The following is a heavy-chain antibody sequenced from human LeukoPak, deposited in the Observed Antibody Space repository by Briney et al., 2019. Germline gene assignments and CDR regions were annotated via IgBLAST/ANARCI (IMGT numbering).Heavy chain of an antibody. V-gene: IGHV4-59*12. CDR1: GGSISSYY. Sequence: SETLSLTCTVSGGSISSYYWSWIRQPPGKGLEWIGYIYYSGSTNYNPSLKSRVTISVDTSKNQFSLKLSSVTAADTAVYYCARTKAGYCSGGSCSNWFDPWGQGTLVTVSS. CDR3: ARTKAGYCSGGSCSNWFDP. J-gene: IGHJ5*02. D-gene: IGHD2-15*01. CDR2: IYYSGST.